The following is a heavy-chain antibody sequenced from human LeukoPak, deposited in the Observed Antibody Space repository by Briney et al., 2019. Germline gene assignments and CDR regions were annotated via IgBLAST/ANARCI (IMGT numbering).Heavy chain of an antibody. CDR1: GFTYSSYW. CDR2: IKLDGSEK. Sequence: PGGSLRLPCAASGFTYSSYWMSWVRPAPGEGLEWVANIKLDGSEKYYVDSVKGRFTISRDNAKNSLYLQMNSLRAEDTAVYYCARDERTVAAMEYWGQGTLVTVSS. V-gene: IGHV3-7*01. J-gene: IGHJ4*02. D-gene: IGHD2-15*01. CDR3: ARDERTVAAMEY.